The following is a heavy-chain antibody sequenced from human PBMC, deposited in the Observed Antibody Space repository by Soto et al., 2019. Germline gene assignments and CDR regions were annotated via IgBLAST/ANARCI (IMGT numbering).Heavy chain of an antibody. CDR2: IKQDGSEK. J-gene: IGHJ4*02. V-gene: IGHV3-7*01. CDR1: GFTFSTYW. Sequence: EVQLVESGGGLVQPGGSLRLSCAASGFTFSTYWMSWFRQAPGKGLEWVANIKQDGSEKYYLDSVKGRFTISRDNAKNSLYLQMNSLGAEDTAVYYCASLLWGGGFDYWGQGTLVTVSS. D-gene: IGHD2-15*01. CDR3: ASLLWGGGFDY.